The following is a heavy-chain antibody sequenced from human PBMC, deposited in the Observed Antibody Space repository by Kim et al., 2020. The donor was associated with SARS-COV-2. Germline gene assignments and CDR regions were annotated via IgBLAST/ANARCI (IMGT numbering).Heavy chain of an antibody. J-gene: IGHJ5*02. CDR3: AETDGYYLRS. V-gene: IGHV4-4*07. CDR2: GGT. D-gene: IGHD3-3*01. Sequence: GGTNYNVSLRSRVTMSIDTSKNQFSLKLASVTAADTAVYFCAETDGYYLRSWGQGILVTVSS.